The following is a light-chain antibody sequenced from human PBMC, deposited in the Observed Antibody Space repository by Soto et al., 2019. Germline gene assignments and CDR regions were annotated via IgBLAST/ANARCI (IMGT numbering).Light chain of an antibody. CDR3: QQYGGSPPKYT. V-gene: IGKV3-20*01. CDR2: DAS. CDR1: QSVSSTS. Sequence: EIVLTQSPGTLSLSPGERAALSCRASQSVSSTSLAWYQQKPGQAPSLLIYDASSRATDIPDRFSGSGSGTDFTLTISRLEPEDFAVYYCQQYGGSPPKYTFGQGTKLEIK. J-gene: IGKJ2*01.